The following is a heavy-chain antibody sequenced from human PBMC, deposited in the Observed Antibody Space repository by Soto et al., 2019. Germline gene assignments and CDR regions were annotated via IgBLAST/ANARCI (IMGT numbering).Heavy chain of an antibody. CDR3: ARGGYGDYVTHYYYGMDV. Sequence: QVQLVQSGAEVKTPGASVKVSCKASGYTFTSYYLHWVRQAPGQGLEWMGIINPSGGSTSYAQKFQGRVTMTRDTSTSTVYMELSSLRSEDTAVYYCARGGYGDYVTHYYYGMDVCGQGTTVTVSS. CDR2: INPSGGST. CDR1: GYTFTSYY. J-gene: IGHJ6*02. V-gene: IGHV1-46*01. D-gene: IGHD4-17*01.